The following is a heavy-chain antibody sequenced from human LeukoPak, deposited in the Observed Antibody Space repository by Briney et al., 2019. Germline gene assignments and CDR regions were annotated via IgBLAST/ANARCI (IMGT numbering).Heavy chain of an antibody. CDR3: AAEKLIGIAGAAFDI. CDR2: IYYSGST. D-gene: IGHD1-26*01. V-gene: IGHV4-59*12. CDR1: GGSISSYY. J-gene: IGHJ3*02. Sequence: SETLSLTCTVSGGSISSYYWSWIRQPPGKGLDWIGYIYYSGSTNYNPSLKSRVTISVDTSKNQFSLKLTSVTAADTAVYYCAAEKLIGIAGAAFDIWGQGTMVTVSS.